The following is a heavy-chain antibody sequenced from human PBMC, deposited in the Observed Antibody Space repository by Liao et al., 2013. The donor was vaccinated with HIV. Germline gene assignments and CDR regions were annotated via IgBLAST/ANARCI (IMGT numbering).Heavy chain of an antibody. Sequence: QLQLQESGPGLVKPSETLSLTCTVSGGSISSSSYYWGWIRQPPGKGLEWIGSIYYSGSTYYNPSLKSRVTISVDTSKNQFSLKLSSVTAADTAVYYCARAPNWGLDDAFDIWGQGTMVTVSS. CDR3: ARAPNWGLDDAFDI. CDR1: GGSISSSSYY. CDR2: IYYSGST. D-gene: IGHD7-27*01. J-gene: IGHJ3*02. V-gene: IGHV4-39*07.